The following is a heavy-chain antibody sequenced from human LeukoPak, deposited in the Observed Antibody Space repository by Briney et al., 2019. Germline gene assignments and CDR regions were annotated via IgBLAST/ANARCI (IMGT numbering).Heavy chain of an antibody. V-gene: IGHV3-33*07. Sequence: GGSLRLSCVASRFSFSLYDMYWVRQAPGKGLEWVAGIWFDGSNKYYADSVKGRLSVSRDNSKNTVYLQMNSLGAEDTVVYYCARDLFSHFVSSGSRSYTVGYWGQGTLVIVSS. D-gene: IGHD3-10*01. CDR3: ARDLFSHFVSSGSRSYTVGY. CDR2: IWFDGSNK. J-gene: IGHJ4*02. CDR1: RFSFSLYD.